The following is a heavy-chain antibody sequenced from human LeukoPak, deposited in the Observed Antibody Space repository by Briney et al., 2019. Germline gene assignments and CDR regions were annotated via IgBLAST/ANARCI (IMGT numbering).Heavy chain of an antibody. CDR1: GFTFDDYA. CDR2: ISWNSGSI. V-gene: IGHV3-9*01. Sequence: GRSLRLSCAASGFTFDDYAMHWVRQAPGKGLEWVSGISWNSGSIGYADSVKGRFTISRDNSRNTLYLQMNSLRADDTAVYYCANGPRPFDYWGQGTLVTVSS. J-gene: IGHJ4*02. CDR3: ANGPRPFDY.